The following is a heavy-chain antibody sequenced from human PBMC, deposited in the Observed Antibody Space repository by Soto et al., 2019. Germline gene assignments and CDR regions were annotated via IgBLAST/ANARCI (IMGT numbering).Heavy chain of an antibody. Sequence: GWSLRLSCAASGFTFSSYAMTWVRQAPGKGLEWVSAIGGSGGSPYYADSVKGRLTISRDNSKNTLYLQMNSLRAEDTATYYCSSGYQQRSIDYWAQGTQVTVS. J-gene: IGHJ4*02. D-gene: IGHD3-22*01. V-gene: IGHV3-23*01. CDR2: IGGSGGSP. CDR3: SSGYQQRSIDY. CDR1: GFTFSSYA.